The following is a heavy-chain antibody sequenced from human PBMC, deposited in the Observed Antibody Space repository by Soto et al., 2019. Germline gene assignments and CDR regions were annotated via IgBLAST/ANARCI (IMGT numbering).Heavy chain of an antibody. CDR2: ISPGGDRI. Sequence: PVGSLRLSCVASGFMFDSYAMNWVRQAPGKGLEWVSYISPGGDRIYYAESLKGRITISRDNARNSLSLQMNILSDEDTAVYYCTKSADRAGWGVDFWGQGTLVTVSS. D-gene: IGHD6-19*01. CDR1: GFMFDSYA. J-gene: IGHJ4*02. V-gene: IGHV3-48*02. CDR3: TKSADRAGWGVDF.